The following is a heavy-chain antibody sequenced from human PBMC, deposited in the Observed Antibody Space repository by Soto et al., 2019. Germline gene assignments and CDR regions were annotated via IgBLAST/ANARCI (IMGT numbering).Heavy chain of an antibody. J-gene: IGHJ6*02. D-gene: IGHD6-13*01. CDR1: GGSVSSGSYY. CDR2: IYYSGST. Sequence: KPSETLSLTCTVSGGSVSSGSYYWSWIRQPPGKGLEWIGYIYYSGSTNYNPSLKSRVTISVDTSKNQFSLKLSSVTAADTAVYYCARDTDSSSWYGNYYYGMDVWGQGTTVTVSS. V-gene: IGHV4-61*01. CDR3: ARDTDSSSWYGNYYYGMDV.